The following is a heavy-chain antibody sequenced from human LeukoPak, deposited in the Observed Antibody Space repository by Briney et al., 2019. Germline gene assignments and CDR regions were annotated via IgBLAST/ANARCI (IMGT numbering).Heavy chain of an antibody. V-gene: IGHV3-66*01. CDR3: ARVRIGRHHYDSSGPYC. CDR1: GFTVSSNY. Sequence: GGSLRLSCAASGFTVSSNYMSWVRQAPGKGLEWVSVIYSGGSTYYADSVKGRFTISRDNSKNTLYLQMNSLRVEDTAVYYCARVRIGRHHYDSSGPYCWGQGTLVTVSS. CDR2: IYSGGST. D-gene: IGHD3-22*01. J-gene: IGHJ4*02.